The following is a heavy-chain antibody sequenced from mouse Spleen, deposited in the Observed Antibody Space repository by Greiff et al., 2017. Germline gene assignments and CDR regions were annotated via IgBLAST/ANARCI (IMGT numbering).Heavy chain of an antibody. CDR3: ARHEYYYGNLYYFDY. Sequence: EVQGVESGGGLVKLGGSLKLSCAASGFTFSSYYMSWVRQTPEKRLELVAAINSNGGSTYYPDTVKGRFTISRDNAKNTLYLQMSSLKSEDTALYYCARHEYYYGNLYYFDYWGQGTTLTVSS. CDR2: INSNGGST. J-gene: IGHJ2*01. CDR1: GFTFSSYY. V-gene: IGHV5-6-2*01. D-gene: IGHD2-1*01.